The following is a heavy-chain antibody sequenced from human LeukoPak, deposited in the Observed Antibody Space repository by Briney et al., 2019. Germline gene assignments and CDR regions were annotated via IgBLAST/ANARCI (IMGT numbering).Heavy chain of an antibody. D-gene: IGHD1-26*01. V-gene: IGHV3-20*04. CDR1: GFTFSSYV. J-gene: IGHJ2*01. Sequence: GGSLRLSCAASGFTFSSYVMHWVRQAPGKGLEWVSGINWNGGSTGYADSVKGRFTISRDNAKNSLYLQMNSLRAEDTALYYCARVPEGATDWYFDLWGRGTLVTVSS. CDR3: ARVPEGATDWYFDL. CDR2: INWNGGST.